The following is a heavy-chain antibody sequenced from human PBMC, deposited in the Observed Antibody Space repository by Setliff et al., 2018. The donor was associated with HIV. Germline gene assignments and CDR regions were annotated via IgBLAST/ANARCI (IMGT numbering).Heavy chain of an antibody. CDR1: GGSIGSHY. CDR2: IYNSG. D-gene: IGHD3-16*01. Sequence: SETLSLTCSDSGGSIGSHYWSWIRQPPGKGLEWIGYIYNSGNYNPSLKSRVIMAVDTSKNEFSLKLSSVTAADTAVYYCARVFPHPYGNSWFDTWGQGILVTVSS. J-gene: IGHJ5*02. V-gene: IGHV4-59*11. CDR3: ARVFPHPYGNSWFDT.